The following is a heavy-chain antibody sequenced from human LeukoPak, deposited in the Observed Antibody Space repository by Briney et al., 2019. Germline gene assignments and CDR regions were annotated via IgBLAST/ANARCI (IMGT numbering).Heavy chain of an antibody. CDR1: GFTFSSYA. J-gene: IGHJ6*02. CDR3: AKGLAQYYYGSGSYFPRTYYYYGMDV. V-gene: IGHV3-23*01. CDR2: ISGSGGST. Sequence: GGSLGLSCAASGFTFSSYAMSWVRQAPGKGLEWVSAISGSGGSTYYADSVKGRFTISRDNSKNTLYLQMNSLRAEDTAVYYCAKGLAQYYYGSGSYFPRTYYYYGMDVWGQGTTVTVSS. D-gene: IGHD3-10*01.